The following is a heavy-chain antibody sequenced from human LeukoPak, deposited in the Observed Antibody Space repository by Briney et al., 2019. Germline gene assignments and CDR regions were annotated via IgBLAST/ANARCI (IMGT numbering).Heavy chain of an antibody. CDR3: ASLRPIDY. CDR1: GGSFSGYY. Sequence: SETLSLTCAVYGGSFSGYYWSWIRQPPGKGLEWIGEINHSGSTNYNPSLKSRVIISVDTSKSQFSLKLTSVTAADTAVYYCASLRPIDYWGQGTLVTVSS. CDR2: INHSGST. V-gene: IGHV4-34*01. J-gene: IGHJ4*02.